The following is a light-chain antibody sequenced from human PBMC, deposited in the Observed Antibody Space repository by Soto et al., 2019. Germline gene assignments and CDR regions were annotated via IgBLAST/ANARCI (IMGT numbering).Light chain of an antibody. CDR1: QSVSSSY. V-gene: IGKV3-20*01. J-gene: IGKJ1*01. Sequence: EIVLTQSPGTLSLSPGERATLSCRASQSVSSSYLAWYQHKPGQAPRPLIYGASSRAIGIPDRFSGSGSGTDFSLTISRLEPEDFAVYYCQQYGSSPWTFGQGTKVEIK. CDR3: QQYGSSPWT. CDR2: GAS.